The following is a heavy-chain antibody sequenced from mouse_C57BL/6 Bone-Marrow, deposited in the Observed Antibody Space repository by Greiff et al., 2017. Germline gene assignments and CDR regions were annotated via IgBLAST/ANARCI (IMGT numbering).Heavy chain of an antibody. Sequence: EVKVVESGGGLVQPGASLRLSCAASGFSFTDYYMSLVRQPPGTAPEWLALISNKANGYTTAYTASVKGRFTISGDNSQNNLYLQMHTLRAEDSATYDGVKAVYGNHWYFDVWGTGTTVTVSS. J-gene: IGHJ1*03. D-gene: IGHD2-1*01. CDR2: ISNKANGYTT. V-gene: IGHV7-4*01. CDR3: VKAVYGNHWYFDV. CDR1: GFSFTDYY.